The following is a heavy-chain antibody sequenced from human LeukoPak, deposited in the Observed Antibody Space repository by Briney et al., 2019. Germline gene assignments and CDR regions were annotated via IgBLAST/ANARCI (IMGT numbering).Heavy chain of an antibody. CDR2: LYHSDSA. V-gene: IGHV4-38-2*01. J-gene: IGHJ6*03. CDR3: ARQHDSYYYYYIDV. Sequence: PSETLSLTCVVSGFSISNGYYWVWIRQPPGRGLGWIGSLYHSDSAYYNTSLRSRVSMSVDMSKNQFSLTLSFVTAADTAVYYCARQHDSYYYYYIDVWGSGTTVTVSS. CDR1: GFSISNGYY.